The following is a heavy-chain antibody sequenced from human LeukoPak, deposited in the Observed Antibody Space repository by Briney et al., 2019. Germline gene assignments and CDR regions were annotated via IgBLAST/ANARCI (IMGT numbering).Heavy chain of an antibody. V-gene: IGHV4-34*01. CDR2: INHSGST. CDR3: ARGPRITIFGVVTRSFDY. D-gene: IGHD3-3*01. Sequence: SETLSLTCAVYGGSFSGYYWSWLRQPPGQGLEWIGEINHSGSTNYNPSLTRRVTIPVDTSKNQFSLKLSSVTAADTAVYYCARGPRITIFGVVTRSFDYWGQGTLVTVSS. CDR1: GGSFSGYY. J-gene: IGHJ4*02.